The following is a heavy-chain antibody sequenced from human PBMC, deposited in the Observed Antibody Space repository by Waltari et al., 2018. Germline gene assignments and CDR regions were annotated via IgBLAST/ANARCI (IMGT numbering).Heavy chain of an antibody. Sequence: EVQLVESGGGLVQPGGSLRLSCAASGFTFRTHWMSWVRQAPGKGVEWVANIKQDGSVKDYVDSVKGRFTISRDNAKNSVYLQMNSLGVEDTAVYYCARSRKSRPRYFDYWGQGTLVTVSS. CDR1: GFTFRTHW. V-gene: IGHV3-7*01. CDR2: IKQDGSVK. CDR3: ARSRKSRPRYFDY. J-gene: IGHJ4*02.